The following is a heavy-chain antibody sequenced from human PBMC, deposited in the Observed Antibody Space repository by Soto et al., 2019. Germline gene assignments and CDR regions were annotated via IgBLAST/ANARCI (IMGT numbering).Heavy chain of an antibody. CDR2: INTYNGMT. D-gene: IGHD5-12*01. CDR3: AKSPRGEMATD. CDR1: GYTFINYH. J-gene: IGHJ4*02. Sequence: QVQLVQSGGEVKKPGASVTVSCKASGYTFINYHITSVRQAPGQGHEWMAWINTYNGMTDYAQRFQGGVTMTRDTSRSTAYMELRNLGSDDTAVYFCAKSPRGEMATDWGQGNLVTVSS. V-gene: IGHV1-18*01.